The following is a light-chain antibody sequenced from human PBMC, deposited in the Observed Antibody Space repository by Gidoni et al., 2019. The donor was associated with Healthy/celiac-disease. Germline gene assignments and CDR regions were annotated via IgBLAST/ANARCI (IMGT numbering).Light chain of an antibody. Sequence: AIRITQSPSSLAASTGDRVTITCRASQGISSYLAWYQQKPGKAPKLLIYAATTLQSGVPSSFSGSGSGTDFTLTISCLQSDDFATYYCQQYYSRTAFGQGTKVEIK. J-gene: IGKJ1*01. V-gene: IGKV1-8*01. CDR3: QQYYSRTA. CDR1: QGISSY. CDR2: AAT.